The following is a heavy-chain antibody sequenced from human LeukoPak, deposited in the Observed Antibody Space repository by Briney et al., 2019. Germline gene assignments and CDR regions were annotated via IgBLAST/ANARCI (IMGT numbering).Heavy chain of an antibody. Sequence: SETLSLTCTVSGDSISSGDYYWIWIRQPAGKGLEWIGRFSSSGSTNYNPSLKRRVTISVDTSKTQFSLKLSSVTAADTAVYFCARGPYSYDSSGAFDIWGQGTKVTVSS. CDR3: ARGPYSYDSSGAFDI. V-gene: IGHV4-61*02. CDR1: GDSISSGDYY. J-gene: IGHJ3*02. D-gene: IGHD3-22*01. CDR2: FSSSGST.